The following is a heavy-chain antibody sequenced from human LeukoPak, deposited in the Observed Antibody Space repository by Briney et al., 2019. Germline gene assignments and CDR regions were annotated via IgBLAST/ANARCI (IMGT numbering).Heavy chain of an antibody. Sequence: GGSLRLSCAASGFTLSTYSMNWVRQAPGKGLEWVSSISSTSLYRYYADSVKGRFTISRDNAKNSLYLQMNSLRPEDTAVYYCARDNSPTEYFGGEKPSPSGDYFDCWGQGTLVTVSS. V-gene: IGHV3-21*01. CDR2: ISSTSLYR. CDR3: ARDNSPTEYFGGEKPSPSGDYFDC. J-gene: IGHJ4*02. D-gene: IGHD3-10*01. CDR1: GFTLSTYS.